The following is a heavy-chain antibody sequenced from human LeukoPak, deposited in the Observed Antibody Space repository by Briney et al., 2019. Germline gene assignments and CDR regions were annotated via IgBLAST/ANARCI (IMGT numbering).Heavy chain of an antibody. CDR2: INPTDATT. Sequence: GASVKVCCKASGYTLTSNYMQWVRQAPGPGLEWVGIINPTDATTSSARKFQGRVSMTRDTSTSTVYMELRSLTSENTAVYYWARVDGSGGCCYRFDYWGQGTLVTVSS. V-gene: IGHV1-46*01. CDR3: ARVDGSGGCCYRFDY. J-gene: IGHJ4*02. CDR1: GYTLTSNY. D-gene: IGHD2-15*01.